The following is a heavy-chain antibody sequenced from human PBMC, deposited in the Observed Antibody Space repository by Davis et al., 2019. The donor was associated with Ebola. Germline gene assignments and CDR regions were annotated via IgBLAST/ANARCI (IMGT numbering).Heavy chain of an antibody. D-gene: IGHD6-6*01. CDR1: GGSFSGYY. CDR3: AREGGIAARRAFDI. Sequence: PSETLSLTCAVYGGSFSGYYWSWIRQPPGKGLEWIGEINHSGSTNYNPSLKSRVTISVDTSKNQFSLKLSSVTAADTAVYYCAREGGIAARRAFDIWGQGTMVTVSS. CDR2: INHSGST. J-gene: IGHJ3*02. V-gene: IGHV4-34*01.